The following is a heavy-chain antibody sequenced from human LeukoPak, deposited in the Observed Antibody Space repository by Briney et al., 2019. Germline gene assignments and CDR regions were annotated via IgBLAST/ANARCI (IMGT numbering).Heavy chain of an antibody. D-gene: IGHD3-9*01. CDR2: ISGSGGST. V-gene: IGHV3-23*01. CDR3: AKVQLRYFDWLLGANWFDP. Sequence: GGSLRLSCAASGFTFSSYAMSWVRQAPGKGLEWVSAISGSGGSTYYADSVKGRFTISRDNSKNTLYLQMNSLRAEDTAVYYCAKVQLRYFDWLLGANWFDPWGQGTLVTASS. J-gene: IGHJ5*02. CDR1: GFTFSSYA.